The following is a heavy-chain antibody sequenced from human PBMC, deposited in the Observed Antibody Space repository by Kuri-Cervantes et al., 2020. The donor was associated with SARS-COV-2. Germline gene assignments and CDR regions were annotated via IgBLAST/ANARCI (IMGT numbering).Heavy chain of an antibody. CDR1: GGSITSNYN. V-gene: IGHV4-39*01. CDR2: TSYSGHT. CDR3: ARHMYKSNPGDAFDI. Sequence: SETLSLTCTVSGGSITSNYNWGWIRQPPGKGLEWIVTTSYSGHTYYNPSLKSRVAMFIDPSRNQFSLKLYSLTAADTSVYYCARHMYKSNPGDAFDISGRGTLVTVSS. J-gene: IGHJ3*02. D-gene: IGHD1-20*01.